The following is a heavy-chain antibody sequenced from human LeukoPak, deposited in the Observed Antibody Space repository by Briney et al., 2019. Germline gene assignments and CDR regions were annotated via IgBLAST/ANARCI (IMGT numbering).Heavy chain of an antibody. CDR3: ARSTYYYDLSYYYGMDV. Sequence: KPSETLSLTCAVYGGSFSGYYWSWIRQPPGKGLEWIGEINHSGSTNYNPSLKSRVTISVDTSKNQFSLKLSSVTAADTAVYYCARSTYYYDLSYYYGMDVWGQGTTVTVSS. CDR1: GGSFSGYY. D-gene: IGHD3-22*01. V-gene: IGHV4-34*01. J-gene: IGHJ6*02. CDR2: INHSGST.